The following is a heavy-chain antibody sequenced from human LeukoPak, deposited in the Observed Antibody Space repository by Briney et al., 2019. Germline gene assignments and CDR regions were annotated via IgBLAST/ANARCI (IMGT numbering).Heavy chain of an antibody. V-gene: IGHV5-51*01. Sequence: GESLKISCKGSGYSFISYWIAWVRQMPGKGLEWMGSVYPGDSDTTYSPSFQGQVTIPADKSISTAYVQWSSLRASDTAMYFCARHVRDAYNRRFNYWGQGTLVTVSS. J-gene: IGHJ4*02. CDR2: VYPGDSDT. CDR3: ARHVRDAYNRRFNY. CDR1: GYSFISYW. D-gene: IGHD5-24*01.